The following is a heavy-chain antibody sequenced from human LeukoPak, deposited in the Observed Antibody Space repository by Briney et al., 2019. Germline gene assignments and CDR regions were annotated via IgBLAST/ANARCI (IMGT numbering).Heavy chain of an antibody. CDR2: IYPGDSDA. Sequence: GESLKISCKGSGYIFTTYWIAWVRQMPGKGLEWMGIIYPGDSDARYSPSFQGQVTFSADKSISTAYLQWGSLKASDTAMYFCASRDIAVAGSIDYWGQGTLVTVSS. V-gene: IGHV5-51*01. CDR3: ASRDIAVAGSIDY. J-gene: IGHJ4*02. CDR1: GYIFTTYW. D-gene: IGHD6-19*01.